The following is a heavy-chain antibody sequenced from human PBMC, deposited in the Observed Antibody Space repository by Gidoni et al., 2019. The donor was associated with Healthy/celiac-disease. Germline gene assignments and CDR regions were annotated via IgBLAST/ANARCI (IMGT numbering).Heavy chain of an antibody. Sequence: EVQLVESGGGLVQPGGSLNLSCAASGFTFSGSALHWVRQASGKGLGWVGRMRSKANSYATAYAASVKGRFTISRDDSKNTAYLQMNSLKTEDTAVYYCTSYMTTVTTDYYYGMDVWGQGTTVTVSS. V-gene: IGHV3-73*01. J-gene: IGHJ6*02. CDR2: MRSKANSYAT. CDR3: TSYMTTVTTDYYYGMDV. CDR1: GFTFSGSA. D-gene: IGHD4-17*01.